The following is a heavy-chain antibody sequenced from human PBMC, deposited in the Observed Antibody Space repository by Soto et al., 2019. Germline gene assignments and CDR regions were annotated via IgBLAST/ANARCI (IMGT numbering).Heavy chain of an antibody. CDR1: GGSISSGGYY. V-gene: IGHV4-31*03. Sequence: QVQLQESGPGLVKPSQTLSLTCTVSGGSISSGGYYWSWIRQHPGKGLEWIGYIYNSGRTYYNPSLKSRVTVSADTSKNQFSVKLSSVTAAETDGYYCARDPAPWGQGTLVTVSS. CDR3: ARDPAP. CDR2: IYNSGRT. J-gene: IGHJ5*02.